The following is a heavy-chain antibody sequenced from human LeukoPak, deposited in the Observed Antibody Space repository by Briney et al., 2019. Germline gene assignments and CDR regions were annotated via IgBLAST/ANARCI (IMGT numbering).Heavy chain of an antibody. CDR3: ATTRGFDY. V-gene: IGHV3-7*03. J-gene: IGHJ4*02. CDR1: GFTFSSYW. Sequence: PGGSLRLSCAASGFTFSSYWMNWARQAPGKGLEWVASINHNGNVNYYVDSVKGRFTISRDNAKSSLFLQMNSLRTEDTAVYYCATTRGFDYWGQGTLVTVSS. D-gene: IGHD1-1*01. CDR2: INHNGNVN.